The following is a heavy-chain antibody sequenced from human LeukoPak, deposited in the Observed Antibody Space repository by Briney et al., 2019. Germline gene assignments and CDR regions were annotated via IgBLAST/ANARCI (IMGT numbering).Heavy chain of an antibody. Sequence: GGSLRLSCAASGFTFSDWFVSWIRQAPGTGLEWVSYISNSGNTIYYADSVKGRFTISRDNAKKTVNLQMNSLRAEDPGIYYCARGRFGLDVWGQGTTVTVSS. CDR3: ARGRFGLDV. CDR1: GFTFSDWF. CDR2: ISNSGNTI. J-gene: IGHJ6*02. V-gene: IGHV3-11*01.